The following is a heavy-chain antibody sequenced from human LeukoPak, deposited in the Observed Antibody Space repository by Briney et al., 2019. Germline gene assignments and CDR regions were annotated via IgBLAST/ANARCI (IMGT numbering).Heavy chain of an antibody. CDR2: INPSGSTI. D-gene: IGHD2-2*01. Sequence: GGSLRLSCEGSGFAFSGYYMSWIRQAPGKGLEWVSYINPSGSTIYYADSVKGRFTISRDNAKRSLDLQMYSLRAEDTAVYYCARVRGSGFCSGSSCAKDPGYYYYMDVWGKGTTVTVSS. V-gene: IGHV3-11*01. CDR3: ARVRGSGFCSGSSCAKDPGYYYYMDV. J-gene: IGHJ6*03. CDR1: GFAFSGYY.